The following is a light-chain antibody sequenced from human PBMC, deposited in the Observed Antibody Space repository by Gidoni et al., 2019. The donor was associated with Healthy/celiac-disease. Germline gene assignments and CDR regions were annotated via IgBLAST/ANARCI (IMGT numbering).Light chain of an antibody. CDR1: QSLLHSNGYNY. CDR2: LGS. CDR3: MQARLRYT. J-gene: IGKJ2*01. Sequence: DIVMTQSPLSLPVTPGEPASISCRSSQSLLHSNGYNYLDWYLQKPGQSPQLLIYLGSNRASGVPDRFSGSGSGTDFTLKISRVEAEDVGVYYCMQARLRYTFGQGTKLEIK. V-gene: IGKV2-28*01.